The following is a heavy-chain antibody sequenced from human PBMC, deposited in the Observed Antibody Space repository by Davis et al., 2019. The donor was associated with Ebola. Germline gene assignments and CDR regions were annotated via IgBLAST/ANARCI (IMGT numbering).Heavy chain of an antibody. CDR3: ARDSRGSRPFDY. CDR1: GYTFNSHG. CDR2: ISAYNGHT. D-gene: IGHD2-15*01. J-gene: IGHJ4*02. V-gene: IGHV1-18*01. Sequence: AASVKVSCKASGYTFNSHGISWVRQAPGQGLEWMAWISAYNGHTNYAQKLQGRVTMTTDTSTSTAYMELRSLRSDDTAVYYCARDSRGSRPFDYWGQGTLVTVSS.